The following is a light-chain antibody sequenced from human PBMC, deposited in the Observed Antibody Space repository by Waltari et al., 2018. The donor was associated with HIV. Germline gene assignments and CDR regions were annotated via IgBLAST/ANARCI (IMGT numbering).Light chain of an antibody. CDR3: SSYAGVGTFVV. J-gene: IGLJ2*01. Sequence: QSALTQPASVSGSPGQSITISCTGTSSDVGGYNYVSWYQQHPGKAPKPMIYEVSNRPAGVSNRFAGSKSGNTASLTISGLQAEDEADYYCSSYAGVGTFVVFGGGTKVTVL. CDR1: SSDVGGYNY. V-gene: IGLV2-14*01. CDR2: EVS.